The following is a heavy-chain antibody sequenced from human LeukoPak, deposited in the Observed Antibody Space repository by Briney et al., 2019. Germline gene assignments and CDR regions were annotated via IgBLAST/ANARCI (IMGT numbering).Heavy chain of an antibody. Sequence: GASVKVSCKASVYTFTSYYMHWVRQAPGQGLEWMGIINPSGGSTSYAQKFQGRVTMTRDTSTSTVYMELSSLRSEDTAVYCCARDETTVTTSLGYWGQGTLVTVSS. V-gene: IGHV1-46*01. CDR3: ARDETTVTTSLGY. D-gene: IGHD4-17*01. CDR2: INPSGGST. J-gene: IGHJ4*02. CDR1: VYTFTSYY.